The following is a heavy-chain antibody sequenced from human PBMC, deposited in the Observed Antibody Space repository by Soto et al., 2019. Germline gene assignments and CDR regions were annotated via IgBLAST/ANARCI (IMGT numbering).Heavy chain of an antibody. CDR2: ISGFGGRA. D-gene: IGHD6-19*01. CDR1: GFIFANYA. J-gene: IGHJ4*02. V-gene: IGHV3-23*01. CDR3: ARDPRAVSEKGFDY. Sequence: EVQLLESGGGLVQPGGSLRLSCASSGFIFANYAMSWVRQAPGKGLEWVSTISGFGGRAYYGDSVKGRFTISRDNSKKTVSLQMNTLGAEDTAMYFCARDPRAVSEKGFDYWGQGALVTVSS.